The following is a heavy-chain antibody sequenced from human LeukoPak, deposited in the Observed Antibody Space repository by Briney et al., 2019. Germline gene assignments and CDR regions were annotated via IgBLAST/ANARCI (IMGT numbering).Heavy chain of an antibody. CDR3: ARARGFRFLEWLYAFDI. J-gene: IGHJ3*02. Sequence: SETLSLTCTVSGGSINSYYWSWIRQPPGKGLEWIGYIYYDGSTNYNSSLKSRVTISVDTSKNQFSLKLSSVTAADTAVYFCARARGFRFLEWLYAFDIWGQGTMVTVSS. CDR1: GGSINSYY. CDR2: IYYDGST. V-gene: IGHV4-59*01. D-gene: IGHD3-3*01.